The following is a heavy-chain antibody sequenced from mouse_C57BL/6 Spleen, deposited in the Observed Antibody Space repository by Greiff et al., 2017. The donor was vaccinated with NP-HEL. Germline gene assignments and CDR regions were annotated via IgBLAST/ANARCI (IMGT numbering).Heavy chain of an antibody. D-gene: IGHD3-2*01. CDR3: AGDRQRRGYFDV. J-gene: IGHJ1*03. V-gene: IGHV3-3*01. Sequence: VQLKESGPSLVRPSQTLSLTCTVTGFSINSDCYWIWIRQFPGNKLEYIGYTFYSGITYYNPSLESRTYITRDTSKNQFSLKLSSVTTEDPATYYCAGDRQRRGYFDVWGTGTTVTVSS. CDR2: TFYSGIT. CDR1: GFSINSDCY.